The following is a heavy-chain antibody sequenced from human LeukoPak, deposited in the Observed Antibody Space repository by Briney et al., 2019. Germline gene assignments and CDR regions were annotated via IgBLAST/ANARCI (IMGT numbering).Heavy chain of an antibody. D-gene: IGHD6-13*01. V-gene: IGHV3-21*01. Sequence: SGGSLRLSCAASGFTFSSYSMNWVRQAPGKGLEWVSSISSSSSYIYYADSVKGRFTISRDNAKNSLYLQMNSLRAEDTAVYYCARERAGFYSSPYYFDYWGQGTLVTVSS. CDR3: ARERAGFYSSPYYFDY. CDR2: ISSSSSYI. CDR1: GFTFSSYS. J-gene: IGHJ4*02.